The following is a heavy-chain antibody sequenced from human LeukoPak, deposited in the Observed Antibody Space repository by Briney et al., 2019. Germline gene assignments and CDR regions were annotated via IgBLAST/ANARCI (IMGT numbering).Heavy chain of an antibody. Sequence: SETLSLTCAVYGGSFSGYYWSWIRQPPGKGLEWIGEINHSGSTNYNPSLKSRVTISVDTSKNQFSLKLSSVTAADTAVYYCARALTMVRGVIISTSPQTYGMDVWGQGTTVTVSS. CDR1: GGSFSGYY. J-gene: IGHJ6*02. D-gene: IGHD3-10*01. CDR3: ARALTMVRGVIISTSPQTYGMDV. V-gene: IGHV4-34*01. CDR2: INHSGST.